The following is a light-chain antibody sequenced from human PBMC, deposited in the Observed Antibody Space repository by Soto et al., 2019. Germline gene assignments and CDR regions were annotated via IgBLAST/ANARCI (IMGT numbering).Light chain of an antibody. CDR3: QSYDSSPHLV. V-gene: IGLV1-40*01. Sequence: QSVPTQPPSVSGAPGQRVTISCTGSSSNIGAGYDVHWYQQLPGTAPKLLIYGNSNRPSGVPDRFSGSKSGTSASLAITGLQAEDEADYYCQSYDSSPHLVFGGGTKLTVL. J-gene: IGLJ2*01. CDR1: SSNIGAGYD. CDR2: GNS.